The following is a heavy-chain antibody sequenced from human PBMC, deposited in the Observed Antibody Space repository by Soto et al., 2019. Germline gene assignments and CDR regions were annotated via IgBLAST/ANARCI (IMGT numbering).Heavy chain of an antibody. Sequence: GASVKVSCKASGVTFSSYAISWVRQAPGQGLEWMGGIIPIFGTANYAQKFQGRVTITADESTSTAYMELSSLRSEDTAVYYYGLPWDRASPTFDYWGQGILVTVSS. J-gene: IGHJ4*02. V-gene: IGHV1-69*13. D-gene: IGHD1-26*01. CDR1: GVTFSSYA. CDR3: GLPWDRASPTFDY. CDR2: IIPIFGTA.